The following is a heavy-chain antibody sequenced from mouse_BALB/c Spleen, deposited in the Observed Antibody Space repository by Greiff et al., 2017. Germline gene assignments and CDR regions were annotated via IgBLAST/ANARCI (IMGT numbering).Heavy chain of an antibody. CDR3: AKNDGYDGAWFAY. CDR2: IWRGGST. Sequence: QVQLKESGPSLVQPSQSLSITCTVSGFSLTSYGVHWVRQSPGKGLEWLGVIWRGGSTDYNAAFMSRLSITKDNSKSQVFFKMNSLQADDTAIYYCAKNDGYDGAWFAYWGQGTLVTVSA. CDR1: GFSLTSYG. V-gene: IGHV2-5-1*01. J-gene: IGHJ3*01. D-gene: IGHD2-2*01.